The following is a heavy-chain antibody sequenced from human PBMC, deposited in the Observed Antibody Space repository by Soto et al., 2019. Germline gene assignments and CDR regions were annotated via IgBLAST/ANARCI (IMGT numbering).Heavy chain of an antibody. CDR2: IDPSDSYT. CDR1: GYSFTNYW. J-gene: IGHJ4*02. V-gene: IGHV5-10-1*01. CDR3: AIHWDSSGYYFLGY. Sequence: GESLKISCKGSGYSFTNYWITWVRQMPGKGLEWMGRIDPSDSYTNYSPSFQGHVTISADKSINTAYLQWSSLKASDTAMYYCAIHWDSSGYYFLGYWDQGALVTVSS. D-gene: IGHD3-22*01.